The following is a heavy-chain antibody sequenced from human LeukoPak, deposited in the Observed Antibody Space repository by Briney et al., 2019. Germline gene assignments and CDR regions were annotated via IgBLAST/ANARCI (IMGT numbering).Heavy chain of an antibody. CDR1: GYTFTSYG. CDR2: ISAYNGNT. Sequence: GASAKVSGKASGYTFTSYGISWVRQAPGQGLEWMGWISAYNGNTNYAQKLQGRVTMTTDTSTSTAYMELRSLRSDDTAVYYCARSEMVETPPDYWGQGTLVTVSS. J-gene: IGHJ4*02. D-gene: IGHD2-8*01. V-gene: IGHV1-18*01. CDR3: ARSEMVETPPDY.